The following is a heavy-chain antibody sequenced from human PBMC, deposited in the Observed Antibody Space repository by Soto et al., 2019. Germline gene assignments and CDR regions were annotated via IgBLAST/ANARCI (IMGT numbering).Heavy chain of an antibody. CDR1: GFTFSSYG. CDR2: ISYDGSNK. D-gene: IGHD4-17*01. CDR3: AKDYGGTTFDY. J-gene: IGHJ4*02. Sequence: QVQLVESGGGVVQPGGSLRLSCAASGFTFSSYGMHWVRQAPGKGLEWVAVISYDGSNKYYADSVKGRFTISRDNSKNTLYLQMNSLRAEDTAVYYCAKDYGGTTFDYWGQGTLVTVSS. V-gene: IGHV3-30*18.